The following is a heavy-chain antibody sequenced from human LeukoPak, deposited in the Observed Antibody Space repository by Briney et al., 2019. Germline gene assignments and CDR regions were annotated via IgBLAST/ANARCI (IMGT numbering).Heavy chain of an antibody. J-gene: IGHJ4*02. D-gene: IGHD2-2*01. V-gene: IGHV1-24*01. Sequence: ASAKVSCKVSGYTLTELSMHWVRQAPGKGLEWMGGFDPEDGETIYAQKFQGRVTMTEDTSTDTAYMELSSLKSEDTAVYYCATAPIYCSSTSCYHLDYWGQGTLVTVSS. CDR1: GYTLTELS. CDR3: ATAPIYCSSTSCYHLDY. CDR2: FDPEDGET.